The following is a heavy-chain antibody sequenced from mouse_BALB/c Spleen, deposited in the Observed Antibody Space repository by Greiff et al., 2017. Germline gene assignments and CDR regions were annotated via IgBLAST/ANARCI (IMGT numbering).Heavy chain of an antibody. D-gene: IGHD2-10*02. CDR1: GFTFSNYW. V-gene: IGHV6-6*02. CDR2: IRLKSNNYAT. CDR3: TREKYGKSQQGYAMDY. Sequence: EVKVEESGGGLVQPGGSMKLSCVASGFTFSNYWMNWVRQSPEKGLEWVAEIRLKSNNYATHYAESVKGRFTISRDDSKSSVYLQMNNLRAEDTGIYYCTREKYGKSQQGYAMDYWGQGTSVTVSS. J-gene: IGHJ4*01.